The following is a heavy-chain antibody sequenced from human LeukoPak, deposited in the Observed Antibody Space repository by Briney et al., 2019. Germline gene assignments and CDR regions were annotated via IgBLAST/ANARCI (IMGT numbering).Heavy chain of an antibody. CDR1: GFTFSNYA. CDR2: INDSGGST. D-gene: IGHD3-3*01. CDR3: ARAFFWSGYYLFDY. J-gene: IGHJ4*02. Sequence: GGSLRLSCAASGFTFSNYAMSWVRQAPGKGLEWVSAINDSGGSTYYADSVKGRFTISRDNAKNSLYLQMNSLRAEDTAVYYCARAFFWSGYYLFDYWGQGTLVTVSS. V-gene: IGHV3-23*01.